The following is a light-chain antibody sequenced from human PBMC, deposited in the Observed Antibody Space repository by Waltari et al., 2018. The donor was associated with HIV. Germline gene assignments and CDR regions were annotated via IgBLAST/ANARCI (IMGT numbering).Light chain of an antibody. CDR2: RNN. Sequence: QSVLTQPPSASGTPGQRVTISCSGSSSNIGSSYVYWYQQLPGTAHKLLMYRNNQRPSGVPDRFSGSKSGTSASLAISGLRSEDEADYYCATWDDSLSGLWVFGGGTKLTVL. CDR3: ATWDDSLSGLWV. V-gene: IGLV1-47*01. J-gene: IGLJ3*02. CDR1: SSNIGSSY.